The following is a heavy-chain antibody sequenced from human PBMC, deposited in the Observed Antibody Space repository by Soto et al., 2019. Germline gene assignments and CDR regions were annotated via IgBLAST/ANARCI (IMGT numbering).Heavy chain of an antibody. J-gene: IGHJ6*02. CDR3: ARGRIAGADTDFYYYGMDV. D-gene: IGHD1-26*01. CDR1: GGTFSTYV. Sequence: QVQLVQSGAEVKKPGSSVNVSCKSSGGTFSTYVISWVRQAPGQGLEWMGGIILVFATTNYAQKFQGRVTITADQSTRTGYMERNSLRSEDTAVYYCARGRIAGADTDFYYYGMDVWGQGTSVTVSS. CDR2: IILVFATT. V-gene: IGHV1-69*12.